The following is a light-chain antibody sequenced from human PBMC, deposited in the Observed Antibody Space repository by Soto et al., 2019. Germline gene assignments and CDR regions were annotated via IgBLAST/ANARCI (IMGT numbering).Light chain of an antibody. CDR2: DTS. Sequence: EIVMTQSPATLSVSPGVGAALSCRASQSVSSTLAWYQQKPGQAPRLLIYDTSTRATGIPARFSGSGSGTEFTLTINSLQSEDSALYYCQQHNNWPWTSGQGTKVDIK. CDR1: QSVSST. V-gene: IGKV3-15*01. J-gene: IGKJ1*01. CDR3: QQHNNWPWT.